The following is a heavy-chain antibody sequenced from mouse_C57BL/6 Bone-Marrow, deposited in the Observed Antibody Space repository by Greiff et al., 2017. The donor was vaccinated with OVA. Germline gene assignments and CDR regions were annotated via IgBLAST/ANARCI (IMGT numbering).Heavy chain of an antibody. Sequence: QVQLQQSGPELVKPGASVKISCKASGYAFSSSWMNWVKQRPGKGLEWIGRIYPGDGDTNYNGKFKGKATLTADKSSSTAYMQLSSLTSEDSAVYFCARERENTVVATDYFDDWGKGTTLTVSS. CDR3: ARERENTVVATDYFDD. CDR1: GYAFSSSW. J-gene: IGHJ2*01. V-gene: IGHV1-82*01. D-gene: IGHD1-1*01. CDR2: IYPGDGDT.